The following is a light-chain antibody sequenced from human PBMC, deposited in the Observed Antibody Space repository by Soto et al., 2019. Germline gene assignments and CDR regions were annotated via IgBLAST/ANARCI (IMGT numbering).Light chain of an antibody. V-gene: IGKV1-5*03. CDR3: QQYNSYSPT. Sequence: DIQMTQSPSTLPASVGDRVTITGRASQSISTWLAWYQQEPGKAPKLLIHKASSLQSGVPSRFSGSGSGTDFTLTISSLHPDDFATYYCQQYNSYSPTFGQGTKVDIK. J-gene: IGKJ1*01. CDR2: KAS. CDR1: QSISTW.